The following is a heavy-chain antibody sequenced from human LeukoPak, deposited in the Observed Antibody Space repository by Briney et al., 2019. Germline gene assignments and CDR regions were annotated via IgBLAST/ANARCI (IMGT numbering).Heavy chain of an antibody. CDR2: ISGSGGST. V-gene: IGHV3-23*01. CDR1: GFTFSSYA. Sequence: GGSLRLSCAASGFTFSSYAMSWVRQAPGKGLEWVPAISGSGGSTYYADSVKGRFTISRDNFKNTLYLQMNSLRAEDTAVYYCAKDPARPEYSSSWYAYWGQGTLVTVSS. CDR3: AKDPARPEYSSSWYAY. D-gene: IGHD6-13*01. J-gene: IGHJ4*02.